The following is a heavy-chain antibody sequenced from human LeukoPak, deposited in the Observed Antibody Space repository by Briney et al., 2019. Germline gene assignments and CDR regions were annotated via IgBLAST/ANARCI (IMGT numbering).Heavy chain of an antibody. D-gene: IGHD2-15*01. V-gene: IGHV1-8*01. J-gene: IGHJ6*02. CDR3: ARGLEWWYYYGMDV. CDR1: GYTFTSSD. Sequence: ASVKVSCKASGYTFTSSDINWVRQATGQGLEWMGWLNPNSGNTGYAQKFQGRVTMTRNTSISTAYMELSSLRSEDTAVYYCARGLEWWYYYGMDVWGQATTVTVSS. CDR2: LNPNSGNT.